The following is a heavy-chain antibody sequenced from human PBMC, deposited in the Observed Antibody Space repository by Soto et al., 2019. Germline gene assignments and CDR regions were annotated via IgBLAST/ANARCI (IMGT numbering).Heavy chain of an antibody. J-gene: IGHJ4*02. CDR2: ISGTSPYI. Sequence: SLRLSCAGSGFTFSRYTMNWVRHGPGKGLEWVASISGTSPYIHYADAVTGRFTISRGNPKKSLCLQMNSQIAEDTAVYYCARVIIVRRGYFDFWGQGTLVAVSS. V-gene: IGHV3-21*01. CDR1: GFTFSRYT. CDR3: ARVIIVRRGYFDF. D-gene: IGHD2-2*01.